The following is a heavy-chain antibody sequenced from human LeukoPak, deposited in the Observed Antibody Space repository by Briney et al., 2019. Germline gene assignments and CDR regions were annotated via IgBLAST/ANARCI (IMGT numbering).Heavy chain of an antibody. CDR1: GFTFSSYG. J-gene: IGHJ4*02. CDR2: IWYDGSNK. V-gene: IGHV3-33*01. Sequence: GRSLRLSCAASGFTFSSYGMHWVRQAPGKGLEWVAVIWYDGSNKYYADSVKGRFTISRDNSKNTLYLQMNCLRAEDTAVYYCARDYYDSSGYYTNWGQGTLVTVSS. CDR3: ARDYYDSSGYYTN. D-gene: IGHD3-22*01.